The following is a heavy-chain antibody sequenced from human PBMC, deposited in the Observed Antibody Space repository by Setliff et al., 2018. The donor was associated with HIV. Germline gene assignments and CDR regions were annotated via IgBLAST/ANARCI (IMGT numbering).Heavy chain of an antibody. Sequence: PSETLSLTCTVSGGSISSGIYYWIWIRQPAGKGLEWIGHVYTTGGTNYNPSLESRLTISVDTSRNQFSLKLSSVTAADTAVYYCARDRDYYYGSAYSYAQGRFDPWGQGTLVTVSS. D-gene: IGHD3-10*01. CDR2: VYTTGGT. V-gene: IGHV4-61*09. CDR1: GGSISSGIYY. J-gene: IGHJ5*02. CDR3: ARDRDYYYGSAYSYAQGRFDP.